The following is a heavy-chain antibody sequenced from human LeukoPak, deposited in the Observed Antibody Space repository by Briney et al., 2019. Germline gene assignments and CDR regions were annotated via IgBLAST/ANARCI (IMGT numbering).Heavy chain of an antibody. CDR3: AKVGYSRPTVDY. J-gene: IGHJ4*02. Sequence: GGSLRLSCAASGFTFTTYTMSWVRQAPGKGLEWVSYITGDNNFIDYADSVKGRFTISRDNSKNTLYLQMNSLRAEDTAVYYCAKVGYSRPTVDYWGQGTLVTVSS. D-gene: IGHD6-13*01. V-gene: IGHV3-48*01. CDR1: GFTFTTYT. CDR2: ITGDNNFI.